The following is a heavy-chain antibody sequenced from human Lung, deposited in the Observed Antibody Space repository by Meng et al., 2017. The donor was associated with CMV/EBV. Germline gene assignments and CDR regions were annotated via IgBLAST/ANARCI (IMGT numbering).Heavy chain of an antibody. CDR1: GFHFSGYW. D-gene: IGHD2-2*01. Sequence: ESXKISXEASGFHFSGYWLSWVRQAPGKGLEWVANINQHGTTKYYADSLKGRFTISRDNTKNSLFLQIKSLRAEDTALYYCARELSSADYYFDYWGQGAXVTVSS. CDR2: INQHGTTK. J-gene: IGHJ4*02. V-gene: IGHV3-7*01. CDR3: ARELSSADYYFDY.